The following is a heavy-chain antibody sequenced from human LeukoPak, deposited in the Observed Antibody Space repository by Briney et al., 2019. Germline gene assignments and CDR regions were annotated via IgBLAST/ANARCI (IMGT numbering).Heavy chain of an antibody. D-gene: IGHD2-15*01. J-gene: IGHJ4*02. CDR2: IIPILGIA. Sequence: GASVKVSCKASGGTFSSYAISWVRQAPGQGLEWMGRIIPILGIANYARKFQGRVTITADKSTSTAYMELSSLRSEDTAVYYCAREMVGVAFGDYWGQGTLVTVSS. CDR3: AREMVGVAFGDY. CDR1: GGTFSSYA. V-gene: IGHV1-69*04.